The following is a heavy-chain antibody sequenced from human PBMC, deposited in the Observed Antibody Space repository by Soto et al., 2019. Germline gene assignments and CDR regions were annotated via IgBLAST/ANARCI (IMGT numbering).Heavy chain of an antibody. CDR1: GYTFTSYD. V-gene: IGHV1-8*01. D-gene: IGHD3-10*01. Sequence: ASVKGSCKASGYTFTSYDINCVRQATGQGLEWMGWMNPNSGNTGYAQKFQGRGTMTTDTSQSTAYMELRSLRSDDTAVYYCARDDVLLWFGESYHWGQGTLVTVSS. CDR3: ARDDVLLWFGESYH. CDR2: MNPNSGNT. J-gene: IGHJ4*02.